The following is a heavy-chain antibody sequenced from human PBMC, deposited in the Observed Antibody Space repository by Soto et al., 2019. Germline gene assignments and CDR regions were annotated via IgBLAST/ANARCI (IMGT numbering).Heavy chain of an antibody. CDR3: AKMDYCSGGSCYGSRALEYFQH. CDR2: ISGSGGST. J-gene: IGHJ1*01. CDR1: GFTFSSYA. V-gene: IGHV3-23*01. Sequence: GGSLRLSCAASGFTFSSYAMSWVRQAPGKGLEWVSAISGSGGSTYYADSVKGRFTISRDNSKNTLYLQMNSLRAEDTAVYYCAKMDYCSGGSCYGSRALEYFQHWGQGTLVTVSS. D-gene: IGHD2-15*01.